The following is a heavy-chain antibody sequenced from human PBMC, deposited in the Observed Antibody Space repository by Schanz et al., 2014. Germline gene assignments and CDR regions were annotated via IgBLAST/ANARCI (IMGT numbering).Heavy chain of an antibody. D-gene: IGHD6-19*01. CDR3: ARLSVAGRPHVNYWYFDL. CDR2: ISAYNGNT. V-gene: IGHV1-18*01. CDR1: GYTFSSYG. Sequence: QVQLVQSGAEVKKPGASVKVSCKASGYTFSSYGITWVRQAPGQGLEWMGWISAYNGNTNYAQKLQGRVTMTTDTSTSTAYMELRSLRSDDTAVYYCARLSVAGRPHVNYWYFDLWGRGTLVTVSS. J-gene: IGHJ2*01.